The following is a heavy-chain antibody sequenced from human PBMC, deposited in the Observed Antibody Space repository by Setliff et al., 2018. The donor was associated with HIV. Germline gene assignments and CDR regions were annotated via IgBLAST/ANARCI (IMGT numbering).Heavy chain of an antibody. V-gene: IGHV4-4*07. D-gene: IGHD6-6*01. CDR1: GDSISGYY. CDR3: AMQGSSYFEY. J-gene: IGHJ4*02. Sequence: SETLSLTCTVSGDSISGYYWTWIRHPAGQGLEWIGRIYISGSTKYNPSIKSRVTMSVDTSKNQFSLRLSSVTAADTAMYYCAMQGSSYFEYWGRGILVTVSS. CDR2: IYISGST.